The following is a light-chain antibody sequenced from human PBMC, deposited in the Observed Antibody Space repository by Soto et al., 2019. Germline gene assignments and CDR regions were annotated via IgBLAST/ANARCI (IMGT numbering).Light chain of an antibody. CDR3: QQRSNWPSYT. Sequence: EIVLTQSPATLSLSPGERATLSCRASQSVSSYLALYQQKPGQAPRLLIYDASNMATGIPARFSGSGSGTDFTLTISSLEPQDFAVYHCQQRSNWPSYTFGQGTKLEIK. J-gene: IGKJ2*01. CDR1: QSVSSY. V-gene: IGKV3-11*01. CDR2: DAS.